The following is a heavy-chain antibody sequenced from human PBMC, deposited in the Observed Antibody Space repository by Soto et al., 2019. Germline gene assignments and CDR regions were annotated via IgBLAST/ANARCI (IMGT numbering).Heavy chain of an antibody. V-gene: IGHV1-8*01. J-gene: IGHJ5*02. CDR1: GYTFTSYD. D-gene: IGHD2-15*01. CDR2: MNPNSGNT. CDR3: ARAPRKVVVAGRHWFDP. Sequence: QVQLVQSGAEVKKPGASVKVSCKASGYTFTSYDINWVRQATGQGLEWMGWMNPNSGNTGYAQKFQGRGTMTRNTSISTAYMELSSLRTEETAVYYCARAPRKVVVAGRHWFDPWGQGTLVTVSS.